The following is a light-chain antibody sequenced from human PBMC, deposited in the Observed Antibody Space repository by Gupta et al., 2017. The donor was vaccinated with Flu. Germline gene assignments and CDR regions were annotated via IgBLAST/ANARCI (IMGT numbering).Light chain of an antibody. J-gene: IGLJ3*02. Sequence: FMLTQPHSVSESPGKTVTISCTRSSDSIGSNYVQWYQQRPGSSPTTVIYEYNQRPSGVPDRFSGSIDTSSNSASLTISGLKTEDEAVYFCQSHDTSKYNWVFGGGTKLTVL. V-gene: IGLV6-57*01. CDR3: QSHDTSKYNWV. CDR2: EYN. CDR1: SDSIGSNY.